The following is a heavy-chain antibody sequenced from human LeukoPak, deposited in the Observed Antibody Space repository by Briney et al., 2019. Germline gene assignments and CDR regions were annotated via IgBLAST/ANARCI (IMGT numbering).Heavy chain of an antibody. CDR3: ASGPYSSSYFAS. CDR2: ISGGGEHT. J-gene: IGHJ4*02. D-gene: IGHD6-13*01. CDR1: GFTFTNFA. Sequence: GGSLRLSCAASGFTFTNFAMKWVRQAPGKGLEWVADISGGGEHTLYADSVKGRFTISRDNSKDTLHLQMNILRPEDTALYYCASGPYSSSYFASWGQGTMVTVSS. V-gene: IGHV3-23*01.